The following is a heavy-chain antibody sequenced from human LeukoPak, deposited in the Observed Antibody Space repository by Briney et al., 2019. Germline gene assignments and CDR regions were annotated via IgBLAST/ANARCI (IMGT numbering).Heavy chain of an antibody. CDR1: GYTFTSYG. CDR3: ARALYYYGSGVSNWFDP. V-gene: IGHV1-18*01. CDR2: ISAYNGNT. D-gene: IGHD3-10*01. Sequence: ASVKVSCKASGYTFTSYGISWVRQAPAQGLEWMGWISAYNGNTNYAQKLQGRVTMTTDTSTSTAYMELRSLRSDDTAVYYCARALYYYGSGVSNWFDPWGQGTLVTVSS. J-gene: IGHJ5*02.